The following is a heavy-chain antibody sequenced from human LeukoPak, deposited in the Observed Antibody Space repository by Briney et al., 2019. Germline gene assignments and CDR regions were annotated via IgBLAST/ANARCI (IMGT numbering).Heavy chain of an antibody. CDR1: GYTFTSYA. V-gene: IGHV7-4-1*02. CDR2: INTNTGNP. D-gene: IGHD5-18*01. J-gene: IGHJ4*02. Sequence: ASVKVSCKASGYTFTSYAMNWVRQAPGQGLEWMGWINTNTGNPTYAQGFTGRFVFSLDTSVSTAYLQISSLKAEDTAVYYCARFGGVRGYSYGLDYWGQGTLATVSS. CDR3: ARFGGVRGYSYGLDY.